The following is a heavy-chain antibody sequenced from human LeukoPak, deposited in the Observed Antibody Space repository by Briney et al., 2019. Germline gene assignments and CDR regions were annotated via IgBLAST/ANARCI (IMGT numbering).Heavy chain of an antibody. Sequence: ASVKVSCKASGYTFTSYSITWVRQAPGQGLEWMGWISAYNGDTNYAQKPQGRVTMTTDTSTSTAYMELRSLRSDDTAVYYCGRVDMATTKDYWGQGTLVTVSS. V-gene: IGHV1-18*01. J-gene: IGHJ4*02. CDR2: ISAYNGDT. CDR3: GRVDMATTKDY. D-gene: IGHD5-24*01. CDR1: GYTFTSYS.